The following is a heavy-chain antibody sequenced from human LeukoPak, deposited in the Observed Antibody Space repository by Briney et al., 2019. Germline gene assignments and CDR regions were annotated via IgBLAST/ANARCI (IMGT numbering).Heavy chain of an antibody. CDR1: GGTFSSYA. D-gene: IGHD1-26*01. J-gene: IGHJ4*02. CDR2: IIPILGIA. CDR3: ARVLVGEWELQAGSVFDY. Sequence: ASVKVSCKASGGTFSSYAISWVRQAPGQGPEWMGRIIPILGIANYAQKFQGRVTITADKSTSTAYMELSSLRSEDTAVYYCARVLVGEWELQAGSVFDYWGQGTLVTVSS. V-gene: IGHV1-69*04.